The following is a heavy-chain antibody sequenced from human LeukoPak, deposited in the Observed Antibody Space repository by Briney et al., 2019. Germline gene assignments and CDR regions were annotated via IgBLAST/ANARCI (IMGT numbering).Heavy chain of an antibody. CDR3: ARGRSGSSSGWPKRYYFDY. Sequence: PSETLSLTCAVYGGSFSGYYWSWIRQPPGKGLEWIGEINHSGSTNYNPSLKSRVTISADTSRNHFSLNLSSVTAADTAVYYCARGRSGSSSGWPKRYYFDYWGQGTLVTVSS. CDR1: GGSFSGYY. J-gene: IGHJ4*02. V-gene: IGHV4-34*01. D-gene: IGHD6-19*01. CDR2: INHSGST.